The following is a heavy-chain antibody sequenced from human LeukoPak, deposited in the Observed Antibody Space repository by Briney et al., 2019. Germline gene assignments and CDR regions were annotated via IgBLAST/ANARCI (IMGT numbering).Heavy chain of an antibody. CDR3: ARVSGHKARTFDY. Sequence: SETLSLTCTVSGGSISSHYWSWIRQPPGKGLEWIGYIYYSGSTNYNPSLKSRVTISVDTSKNQFSLKLSSVTAADTAVYYCARVSGHKARTFDYWGQGTLVTVSS. CDR2: IYYSGST. J-gene: IGHJ4*02. CDR1: GGSISSHY. V-gene: IGHV4-59*11. D-gene: IGHD5-12*01.